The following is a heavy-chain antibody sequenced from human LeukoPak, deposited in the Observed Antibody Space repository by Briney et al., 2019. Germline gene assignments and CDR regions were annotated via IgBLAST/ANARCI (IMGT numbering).Heavy chain of an antibody. CDR1: GFTFSGCD. J-gene: IGHJ4*02. V-gene: IGHV3-23*01. CDR3: ARHPEPGYCSSTSCHESYFDY. CDR2: ISGSGGRP. D-gene: IGHD2-2*01. Sequence: GGSLRLSCAASGFTFSGCDMSWVRQAPGKGLEWVSAISGSGGRPYYADSVKGRFTISRDNSKNTLYLQMNSLRAEDTAVYYCARHPEPGYCSSTSCHESYFDYWGQGTLVTVSS.